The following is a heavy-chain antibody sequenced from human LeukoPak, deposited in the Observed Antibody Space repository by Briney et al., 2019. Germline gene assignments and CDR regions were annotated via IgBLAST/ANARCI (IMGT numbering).Heavy chain of an antibody. V-gene: IGHV1-2*02. CDR2: INPNSGGT. CDR1: GYTFTGYY. D-gene: IGHD6-13*01. Sequence: VASVKVSCKASGYTFTGYYMHWVRQAPGQGLEWMGWINPNSGGTNYAQKFQGRVTMTRDTSISTAYMELSRLRSDDTAVYYCARGDSSSWSPEDYWGQGTLVTVSS. CDR3: ARGDSSSWSPEDY. J-gene: IGHJ4*02.